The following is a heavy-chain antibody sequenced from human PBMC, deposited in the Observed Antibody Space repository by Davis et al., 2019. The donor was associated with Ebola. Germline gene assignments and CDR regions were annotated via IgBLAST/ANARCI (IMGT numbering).Heavy chain of an antibody. V-gene: IGHV4-34*01. CDR2: INHSGST. CDR1: GGSFSGYY. J-gene: IGHJ2*01. D-gene: IGHD1-26*01. CDR3: ARDYGWEPLFDL. Sequence: SETLSLTCAVHGGSFSGYYWSWIRQPPGKGLEWIGEINHSGSTNYNPSLKSRVTISVDTSKNQFSLKLSSVTAADTAVYYCARDYGWEPLFDLWGRGTLVTVSS.